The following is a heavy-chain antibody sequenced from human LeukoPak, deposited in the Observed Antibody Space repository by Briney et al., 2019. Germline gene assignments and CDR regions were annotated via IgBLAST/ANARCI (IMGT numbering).Heavy chain of an antibody. J-gene: IGHJ3*02. Sequence: SETLSLTCTVSGGSISSSSYYWSWIRQPPGKGLAWIGEINHSGSTNYNPSLKSRVTISVDTSKNQFSLKLSSVTAADTAVYYCARHRLRWSPKAHDAFDIWGQGTMVTVSS. D-gene: IGHD4-23*01. CDR1: GGSISSSSYY. CDR2: INHSGST. V-gene: IGHV4-39*01. CDR3: ARHRLRWSPKAHDAFDI.